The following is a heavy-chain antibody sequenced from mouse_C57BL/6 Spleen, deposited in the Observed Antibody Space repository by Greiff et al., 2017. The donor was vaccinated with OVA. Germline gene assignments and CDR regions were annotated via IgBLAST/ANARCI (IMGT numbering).Heavy chain of an antibody. J-gene: IGHJ2*01. Sequence: VQLQQSGPELVKPGASVKISCKASGYTFTDYYMNWVKQSHGQGLEWIGNINPNNGGTSYNQKFKGKATLTVAKSSSTAYMNLRRLTSEDSAVYYCARDWDFDYWGQGTTLTVSS. CDR3: ARDWDFDY. D-gene: IGHD4-1*01. CDR2: INPNNGGT. V-gene: IGHV1-26*01. CDR1: GYTFTDYY.